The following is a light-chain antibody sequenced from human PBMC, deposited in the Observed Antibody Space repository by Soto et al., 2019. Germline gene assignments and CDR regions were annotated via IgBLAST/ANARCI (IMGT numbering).Light chain of an antibody. Sequence: QSVLTQPPSVSGAPGQRVTISCTGSSSNIGAGYDVHWYQQLPGTAPKLLIYGNNNRPSGVPDRFSGSKSGASASLAITGLQDEDEDAYYCRYYDSSRSRLVVFGGGTKLTVL. CDR1: SSNIGAGYD. J-gene: IGLJ2*01. V-gene: IGLV1-40*01. CDR2: GNN. CDR3: RYYDSSRSRLVV.